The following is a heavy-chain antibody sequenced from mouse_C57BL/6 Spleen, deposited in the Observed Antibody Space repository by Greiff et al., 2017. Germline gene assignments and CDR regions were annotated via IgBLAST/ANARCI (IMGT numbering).Heavy chain of an antibody. Sequence: QVQLQQSGAELARPGASVKLSCKASGYTFTSYGISWVKQRTGQGLEWIGEIYPRSGNTYYNEKFKGKDTLTADKSSSTAYMELRSLTSEDSAVYFCASQGSSGYVWDYWGQGTTLTVSS. CDR3: ASQGSSGYVWDY. D-gene: IGHD3-2*02. J-gene: IGHJ2*01. CDR2: IYPRSGNT. CDR1: GYTFTSYG. V-gene: IGHV1-81*01.